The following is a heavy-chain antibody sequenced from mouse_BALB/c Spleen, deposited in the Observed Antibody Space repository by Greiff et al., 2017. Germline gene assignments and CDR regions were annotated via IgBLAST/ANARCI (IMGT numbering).Heavy chain of an antibody. V-gene: IGHV2-9*02. J-gene: IGHJ4*01. CDR3: ARGHYGSTFYAMDY. CDR1: GFSLTSYG. CDR2: IWAGGST. Sequence: VQRVESGPGLVAPSQSLSITCTVSGFSLTSYGVHWVRQPPGKGLEWLGVIWAGGSTNYNSALMSRLSISKDNSKSQVFLKMNSLQTDDTAMYYCARGHYGSTFYAMDYWGQGTSVTVSS. D-gene: IGHD1-1*01.